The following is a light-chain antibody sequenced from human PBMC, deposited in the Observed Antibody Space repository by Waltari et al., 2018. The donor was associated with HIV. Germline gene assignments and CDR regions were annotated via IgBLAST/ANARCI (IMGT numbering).Light chain of an antibody. CDR2: GNS. CDR3: QSYDSSLSGGV. CDR1: SPNPGPGYD. J-gene: IGLJ3*02. Sequence: HSALTQPPSVSGAPGQRVTNSCTGSSPNPGPGYDFLWYQQFQGTAPKLLIYGNSNRPSGVPDRFSGSKSGTSASLAVTGLQAEDEADYYCQSYDSSLSGGVFGGGTKLTVL. V-gene: IGLV1-40*01.